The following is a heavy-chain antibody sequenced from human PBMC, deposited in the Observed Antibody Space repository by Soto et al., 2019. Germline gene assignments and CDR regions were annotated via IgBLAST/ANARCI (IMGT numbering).Heavy chain of an antibody. D-gene: IGHD3-10*01. Sequence: DVQVLESGGDWVQPGGSLRLACAASGFTFNSYAMSWCRQAPGKGLEWVSSVSAGGDMTYYSDSVKGRFTISRDNSNHALFLQMNSLIIEDTALYYCARGDRGGSGSPASYYYSGLDVWGQGTTVTVS. J-gene: IGHJ6*02. V-gene: IGHV3-23*01. CDR2: VSAGGDMT. CDR1: GFTFNSYA. CDR3: ARGDRGGSGSPASYYYSGLDV.